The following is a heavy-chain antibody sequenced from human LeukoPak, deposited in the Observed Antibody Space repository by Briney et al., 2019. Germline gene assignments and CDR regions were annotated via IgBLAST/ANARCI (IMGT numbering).Heavy chain of an antibody. D-gene: IGHD3-10*01. V-gene: IGHV4-39*01. J-gene: IGHJ3*02. Sequence: SETLSLTCTVSGGSISSSSYYWGWIRQPPGKGLEWIGSIYYSGSTYYNPSLKSRVTISVDTSKNQFSLKLSSVTAADTAVYYCEGSGGLSAFDIWGQGTMVTVSS. CDR3: EGSGGLSAFDI. CDR2: IYYSGST. CDR1: GGSISSSSYY.